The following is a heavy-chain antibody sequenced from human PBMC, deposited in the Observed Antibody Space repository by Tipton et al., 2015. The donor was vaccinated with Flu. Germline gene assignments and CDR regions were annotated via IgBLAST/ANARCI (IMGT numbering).Heavy chain of an antibody. V-gene: IGHV4-39*07. CDR2: IYYSGST. CDR1: GGSISSSSYY. J-gene: IGHJ4*02. Sequence: TLPLTCTVSGGSISSSSYYWGWIRQPPGKGLEWIGSIYYSGSTYYNPSLKSRVTISVDTSKNQFSLRLTSVTSADTAVYYCARGSGSGTDVTFYFWGQGTLVTVSS. CDR3: ARGSGSGTDVTFYF. D-gene: IGHD3-10*01.